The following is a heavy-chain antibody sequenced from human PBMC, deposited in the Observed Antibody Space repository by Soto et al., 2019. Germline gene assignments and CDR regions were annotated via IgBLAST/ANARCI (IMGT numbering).Heavy chain of an antibody. CDR1: GGTFSSYT. Sequence: ASVKVSCKASGGTFSSYTISWVRQAPGQGLEWMGRIIPILGIANYAQKFQGRVTITADKSTSTAYMELSSLRSEDTAVYYCARGASARNPKPTTFDYWGQGTLVTVSS. J-gene: IGHJ4*02. V-gene: IGHV1-69*02. CDR3: ARGASARNPKPTTFDY. D-gene: IGHD2-2*01. CDR2: IIPILGIA.